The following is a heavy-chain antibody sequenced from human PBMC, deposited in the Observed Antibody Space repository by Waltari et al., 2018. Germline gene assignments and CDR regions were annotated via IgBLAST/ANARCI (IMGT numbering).Heavy chain of an antibody. CDR3: AREGSSRYRDWYFDL. V-gene: IGHV1-69*01. Sequence: QVQLVQSGAEVKKPGASVKVSCKASGYTFSSYAISWVRQAPGQGLERMGGIIPIFGTANYAQKFQGRVTITADESTSTAYMELSSLRSEDTAVYYCAREGSSRYRDWYFDLWGRGTLVTVSS. D-gene: IGHD6-13*01. CDR1: GYTFSSYA. J-gene: IGHJ2*01. CDR2: IIPIFGTA.